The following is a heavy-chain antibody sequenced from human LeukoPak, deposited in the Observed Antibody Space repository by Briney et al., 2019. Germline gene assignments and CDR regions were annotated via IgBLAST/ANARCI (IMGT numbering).Heavy chain of an antibody. D-gene: IGHD6-13*01. V-gene: IGHV3-30*02. Sequence: GGSLRLSCAASGFTFSSYWMSWVRQAPGKGLEWVAFIWYDGSSKYYADSVKGRFTISRDNSKNTLNLQMNSLRAEDTAVYYCAKRDAAGTGSGSYYMDVWGKGTTVTVSS. CDR3: AKRDAAGTGSGSYYMDV. CDR2: IWYDGSSK. CDR1: GFTFSSYW. J-gene: IGHJ6*03.